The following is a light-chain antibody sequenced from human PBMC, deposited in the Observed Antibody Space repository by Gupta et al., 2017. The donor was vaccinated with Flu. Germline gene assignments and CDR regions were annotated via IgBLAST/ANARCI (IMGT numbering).Light chain of an antibody. CDR3: AAWDESLSWV. CDR2: RNN. J-gene: IGLJ3*02. Sequence: QSVLTQPPSASGTPGQRVTISCSGSSSNIGSNYVYWYQQLPGTAPKLLIYRNNQRPSGVPDRFSGSKSGASASLAISGLRAEDEADYYCAAWDESLSWVFGGGTELTVL. V-gene: IGLV1-47*01. CDR1: SSNIGSNY.